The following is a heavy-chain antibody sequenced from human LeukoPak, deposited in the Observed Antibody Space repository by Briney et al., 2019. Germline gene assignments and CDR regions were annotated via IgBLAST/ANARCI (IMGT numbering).Heavy chain of an antibody. Sequence: SETLSLTCTVSGGSISSSSYYWGWIRQPPGKGLEWIGNIFYSGTTYYNPSLMSRVTISVDTSKNQFSLKLISVTAADTAVYYCARSPCTSASCPRRNVFDVWGQGTMVTVSS. CDR1: GGSISSSSYY. V-gene: IGHV4-39*01. D-gene: IGHD2-2*01. J-gene: IGHJ3*01. CDR2: IFYSGTT. CDR3: ARSPCTSASCPRRNVFDV.